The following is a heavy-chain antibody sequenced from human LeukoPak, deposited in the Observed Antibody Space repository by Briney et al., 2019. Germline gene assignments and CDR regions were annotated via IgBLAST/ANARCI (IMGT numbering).Heavy chain of an antibody. CDR3: ARHFAMDV. V-gene: IGHV3-23*01. CDR2: ISVSGDTT. Sequence: GGSLRLSCTASGFIIGTYGMSWVRPAPGKGPEWVSSISVSGDTTYYSVSVRGRFSSSRDNSNNMLYLQMNSLRAEDTAVYFCARHFAMDVWGQGTTVSVSS. CDR1: GFIIGTYG. J-gene: IGHJ6*02.